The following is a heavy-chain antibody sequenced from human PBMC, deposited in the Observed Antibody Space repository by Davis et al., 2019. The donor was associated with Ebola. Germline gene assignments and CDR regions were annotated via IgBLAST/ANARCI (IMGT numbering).Heavy chain of an antibody. J-gene: IGHJ6*02. CDR1: GFTFSSYW. Sequence: GSLRLSCAASGFTFSSYWMSWIRQPPGKGLEWIGEINHSGSTNYNPSLKSRVTISVDTSKNQFSLQLNSVTPEDTAVYYCARADYYYYGMDVWGQGTTVTVSS. CDR3: ARADYYYYGMDV. V-gene: IGHV4-34*01. CDR2: INHSGST.